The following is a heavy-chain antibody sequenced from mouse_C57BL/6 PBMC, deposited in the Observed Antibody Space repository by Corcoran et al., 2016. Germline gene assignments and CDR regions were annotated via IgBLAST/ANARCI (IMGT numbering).Heavy chain of an antibody. Sequence: EVQLQQSGPELVKPGASVKISCKASGYTFTDYYMNWVKQSHGKSLEWIGDINPNNGGTSYNQKFKGKATLTVDKSSSTAYMELRSLTSEDSAVYYCASHYDYDCDYWGQGTTLTVSS. CDR2: INPNNGGT. J-gene: IGHJ2*01. CDR3: ASHYDYDCDY. V-gene: IGHV1-26*01. D-gene: IGHD2-4*01. CDR1: GYTFTDYY.